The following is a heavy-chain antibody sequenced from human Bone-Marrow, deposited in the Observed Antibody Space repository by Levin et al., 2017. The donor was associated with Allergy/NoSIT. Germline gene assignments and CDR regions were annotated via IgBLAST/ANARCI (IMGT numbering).Heavy chain of an antibody. CDR2: ITSYSKYI. J-gene: IGHJ5*02. Sequence: GESLKISCAASGFTLHNYGMSWVRQAPGKGLEWVASITSYSKYIEYADAVKGRFIISRDNAKSSLFLEMNSLRVEDTAVYYCARGNGDCSSNWFGPWGQGTLVTVSS. CDR3: ARGNGDCSSNWFGP. D-gene: IGHD2-21*02. V-gene: IGHV3-21*01. CDR1: GFTLHNYG.